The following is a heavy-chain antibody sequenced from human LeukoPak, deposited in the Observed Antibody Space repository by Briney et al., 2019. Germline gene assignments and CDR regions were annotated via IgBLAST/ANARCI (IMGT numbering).Heavy chain of an antibody. J-gene: IGHJ4*02. Sequence: PGRSLRLSCAASGFTFSNYGMHWVRQAPGKGLEWVAVISYDGTNKYYADSVKGRFTISRDNSKNTLYLQTNSLRAEDTAVYYCAKKGDYGYYFDYWGQGTLVTVSS. V-gene: IGHV3-30*18. CDR1: GFTFSNYG. CDR2: ISYDGTNK. D-gene: IGHD4-17*01. CDR3: AKKGDYGYYFDY.